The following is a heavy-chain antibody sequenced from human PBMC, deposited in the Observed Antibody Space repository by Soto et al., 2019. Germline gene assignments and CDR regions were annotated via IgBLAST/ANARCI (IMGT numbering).Heavy chain of an antibody. Sequence: ASVKVSCKASGYTFTGYYMHWVRQAPGQGLEWMGWINPNSGGTNYAQKFQGWVTMTRDTSISTAYMELSRLRSDDTAVYYCARGYSTGYDILTGYELWGQGTLVTVSS. CDR2: INPNSGGT. D-gene: IGHD3-9*01. V-gene: IGHV1-2*04. CDR1: GYTFTGYY. CDR3: ARGYSTGYDILTGYEL. J-gene: IGHJ4*02.